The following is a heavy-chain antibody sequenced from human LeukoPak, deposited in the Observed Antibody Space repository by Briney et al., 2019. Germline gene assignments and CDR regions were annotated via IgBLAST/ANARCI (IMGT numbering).Heavy chain of an antibody. D-gene: IGHD5-18*01. V-gene: IGHV1-2*02. CDR1: GYTFSTYG. CDR3: ARNTAMKKGYYYYYMDV. Sequence: GASVKVSCKTSGYTFSTYGIIWVRQAPGQGLEWMGWINPNSGGTNYAQKFQGRVTMTRDTSISTAYMELSRLRSDDTAVYYCARNTAMKKGYYYYYMDVWGKGTTVTISS. J-gene: IGHJ6*03. CDR2: INPNSGGT.